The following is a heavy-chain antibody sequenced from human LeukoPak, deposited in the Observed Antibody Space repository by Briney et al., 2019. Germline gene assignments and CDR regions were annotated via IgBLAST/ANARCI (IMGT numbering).Heavy chain of an antibody. Sequence: SETLSLTCTVSGGSISSYYWSWIRQPPGKGLEWIGYIYYSGSTNYNPSLKSRVTISVDTSKNQFSLKLTSVTAADTAVYYCATSNWLRDSNFDSWGQGTPVTVSS. D-gene: IGHD4-11*01. CDR3: ATSNWLRDSNFDS. V-gene: IGHV4-59*08. CDR2: IYYSGST. J-gene: IGHJ4*02. CDR1: GGSISSYY.